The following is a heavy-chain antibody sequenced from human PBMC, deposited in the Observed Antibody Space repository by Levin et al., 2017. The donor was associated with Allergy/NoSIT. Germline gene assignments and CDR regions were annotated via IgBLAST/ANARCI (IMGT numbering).Heavy chain of an antibody. CDR2: MNHSGSA. Sequence: SETLSLTCAVSGGSFSGYYWSWIRQPPGKGLDWIGEMNHSGSANYNPSLQSRLSISVDAAKSQISLRLSSVTAADTAVYYCARVRGVFRHGSFDLWGRGTLVTVSS. CDR3: ARVRGVFRHGSFDL. D-gene: IGHD3-10*01. V-gene: IGHV4-34*01. J-gene: IGHJ2*01. CDR1: GGSFSGYY.